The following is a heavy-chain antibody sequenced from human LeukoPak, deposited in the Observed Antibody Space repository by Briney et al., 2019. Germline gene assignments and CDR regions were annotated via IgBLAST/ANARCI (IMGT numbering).Heavy chain of an antibody. Sequence: SETLSLTCAVYGGSFSGYYWSWIRQPPGKGLEWIEEINHSGSTNYNPSLKSRVTISVDTSKNQFSLKLSSVTAADTAVYYCAGGGGYYDSSGYYPFDYWGQGTLVTVSS. CDR1: GGSFSGYY. J-gene: IGHJ4*02. D-gene: IGHD3-22*01. V-gene: IGHV4-34*01. CDR3: AGGGGYYDSSGYYPFDY. CDR2: INHSGST.